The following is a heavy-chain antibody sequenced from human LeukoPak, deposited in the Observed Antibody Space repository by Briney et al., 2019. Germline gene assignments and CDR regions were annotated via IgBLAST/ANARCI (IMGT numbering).Heavy chain of an antibody. CDR1: GFTFNDYF. CDR2: IRYDGSNK. J-gene: IGHJ4*02. V-gene: IGHV3-30*02. CDR3: ARPAGYSNSDNLDY. Sequence: GGSLRLSCAASGFTFNDYFMSWVRQAPGKGLEWVAFIRYDGSNKYYADSVKGRFTISRDNSKNTLYLQMNSLRAEDTAVYYCARPAGYSNSDNLDYWGQGTLVTVSS. D-gene: IGHD4-11*01.